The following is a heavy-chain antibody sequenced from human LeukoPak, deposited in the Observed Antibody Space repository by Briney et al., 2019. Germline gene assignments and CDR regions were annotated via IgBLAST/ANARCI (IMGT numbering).Heavy chain of an antibody. CDR1: GIRSYS. CDR2: ISTRSSAI. J-gene: IGHJ6*03. V-gene: IGHV3-48*01. D-gene: IGHD3-10*01. CDR3: ARSSGGPYYYFLDV. Sequence: PGGSLRLSRAGSGIRSYSTNWVRQAPGKPLEGGSYISTRSSAIYYADSVKARFTIYRDNAKNSLYLQMNSLRAEDTAVYECARSSGGPYYYFLDVWGKGTTVTVSS.